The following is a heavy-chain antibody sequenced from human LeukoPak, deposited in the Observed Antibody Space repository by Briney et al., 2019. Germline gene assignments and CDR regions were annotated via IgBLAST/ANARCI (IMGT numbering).Heavy chain of an antibody. V-gene: IGHV3-21*01. CDR2: ISTSSSYI. CDR3: ARHQEYQQLKTFGY. CDR1: GFTFSSYS. Sequence: GGSLGLSCAASGFTFSSYSMNWVRQAPGKGLEWVSSISTSSSYIYYADSVKGRFTISRDNAKNSLYLQMNSLRAADTAVYYCARHQEYQQLKTFGYWGQGTLVTVSS. D-gene: IGHD2-2*01. J-gene: IGHJ4*02.